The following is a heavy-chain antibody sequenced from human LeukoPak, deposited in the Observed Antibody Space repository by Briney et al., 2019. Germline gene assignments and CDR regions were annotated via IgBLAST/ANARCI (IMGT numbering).Heavy chain of an antibody. CDR1: GGTFSSYA. CDR3: AIVVGGLYYDSSGYYLFDY. CDR2: IIPIFGTA. J-gene: IGHJ4*02. D-gene: IGHD3-22*01. Sequence: ASVKVSCKASGGTFSSYAISWVRQAPGQGLEWMGGIIPIFGTANYAQKLQGRVTITADESTSTAYMELGSLRSEDTAVYYCAIVVGGLYYDSSGYYLFDYWGQGTLVTVSS. V-gene: IGHV1-69*13.